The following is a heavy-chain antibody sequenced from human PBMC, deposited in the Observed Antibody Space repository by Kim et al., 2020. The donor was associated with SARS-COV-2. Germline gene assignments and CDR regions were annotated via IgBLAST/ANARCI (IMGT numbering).Heavy chain of an antibody. J-gene: IGHJ4*02. V-gene: IGHV4-59*13. CDR1: GASITSYS. D-gene: IGHD3-22*01. Sequence: SETLSLTCTDSGASITSYSWSWIRQPPGKGLEWIGYLSNRGGSDYNPSLRSRVTISVDTSKNQFSLRLTSVTAADTAVYYCAIGDGYLVNWGQGTLVTVSS. CDR3: AIGDGYLVN. CDR2: LSNRGGS.